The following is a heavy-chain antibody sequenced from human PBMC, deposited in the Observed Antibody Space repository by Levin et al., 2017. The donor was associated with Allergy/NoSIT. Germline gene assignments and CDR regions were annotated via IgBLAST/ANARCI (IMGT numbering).Heavy chain of an antibody. J-gene: IGHJ4*02. CDR2: ISYDGSNK. CDR1: GFTFSSHG. D-gene: IGHD1-7*01. V-gene: IGHV3-30*18. CDR3: AKDGGELLYFDY. Sequence: GGSLRLSCAASGFTFSSHGMHWVRQAPGKGLEWVALISYDGSNKYQPDSVKGRFTISRDNSKNTLYLQMNSLRAEDTAVYYCAKDGGELLYFDYWGQGTLVTVSS.